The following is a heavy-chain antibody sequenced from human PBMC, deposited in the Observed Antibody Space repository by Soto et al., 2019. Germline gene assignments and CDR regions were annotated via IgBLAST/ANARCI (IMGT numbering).Heavy chain of an antibody. J-gene: IGHJ4*02. V-gene: IGHV3-48*01. CDR1: GFSLANYP. D-gene: IGHD6-19*01. CDR2: SSPRGDTI. Sequence: PGGSLRLSCVASGFSLANYPMNWVRQTPGKGLEWISYSSPRGDTIYYADSVEGRFTISRDNARNSLSLPMSRLRAEDSALYYCAKGPHTNVGWPYYFESWGQGVPVTVSS. CDR3: AKGPHTNVGWPYYFES.